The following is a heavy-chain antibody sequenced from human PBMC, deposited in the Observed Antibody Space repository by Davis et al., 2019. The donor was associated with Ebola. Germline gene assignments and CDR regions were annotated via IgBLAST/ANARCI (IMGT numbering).Heavy chain of an antibody. Sequence: HTGGSLRLSCAASGFTFSSYWMHWVRQAPGKGLVWVSRINSDGSSTSYADSVKGRFTISRDNAKNTLYLQMNSLRAEDTAVYYCARAGALLWFGELLYRDYGMDVWGQGTTVTVSS. CDR1: GFTFSSYW. V-gene: IGHV3-74*01. J-gene: IGHJ6*02. CDR2: INSDGSST. CDR3: ARAGALLWFGELLYRDYGMDV. D-gene: IGHD3-10*01.